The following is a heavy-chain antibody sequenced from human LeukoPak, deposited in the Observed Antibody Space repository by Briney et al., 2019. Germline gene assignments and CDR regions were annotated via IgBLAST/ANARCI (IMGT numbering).Heavy chain of an antibody. CDR1: GFSLSNHG. D-gene: IGHD6-13*01. J-gene: IGHJ4*02. CDR3: ARDGGMARFDS. V-gene: IGHV3-33*01. CDR2: IWYHGGET. Sequence: GGSLRLSCAASGFSLSNHGMHWVRQAPGKGLECVALIWYHGGETNYADSVKGRFTISRDISKNMLYLQMNSLRAADTAIYYCARDGGMARFDSWGQGTLVTVSS.